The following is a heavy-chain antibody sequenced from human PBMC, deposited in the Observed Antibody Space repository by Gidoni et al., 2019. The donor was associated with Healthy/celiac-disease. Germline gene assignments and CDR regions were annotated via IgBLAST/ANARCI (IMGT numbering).Heavy chain of an antibody. Sequence: QVQLQESGPGLVKPSQTLSLTCTVSGGSIRSGGYYWSWIRQHPGKGLEWIGYIYYSGSTYYNPSLKSRVTISVDTSKNQFSLKLSSVTAADTAVYYCARGTVVPASHVDYWGQGTLVTVSS. CDR1: GGSIRSGGYY. CDR2: IYYSGST. CDR3: ARGTVVPASHVDY. V-gene: IGHV4-31*03. D-gene: IGHD2-2*01. J-gene: IGHJ4*02.